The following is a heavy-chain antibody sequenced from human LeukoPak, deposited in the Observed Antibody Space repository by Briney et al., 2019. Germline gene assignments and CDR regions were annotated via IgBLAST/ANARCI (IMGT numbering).Heavy chain of an antibody. CDR3: ARRRYYDSSGYYFGAFDI. Sequence: SETLSLTCTVSGGSISSYYWSWIRQTPGKGLEWIGYIYYSGSTNYNPSLKSRVTISVDTSKNQFSLKLSSVTAADTAVYYCARRRYYDSSGYYFGAFDIWGQGTMVTVSS. CDR1: GGSISSYY. CDR2: IYYSGST. J-gene: IGHJ3*02. V-gene: IGHV4-59*08. D-gene: IGHD3-22*01.